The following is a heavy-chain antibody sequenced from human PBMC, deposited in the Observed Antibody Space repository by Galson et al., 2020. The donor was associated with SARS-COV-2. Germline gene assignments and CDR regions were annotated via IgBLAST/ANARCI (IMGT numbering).Heavy chain of an antibody. D-gene: IGHD3-3*01. Sequence: GGSLRLSCAASGFTFSSYGMHWVRQAPGKGLEWVAVIWYDGSNKYYADSVKGRFTISRDNSKNTLYLQMNSLRAEDTAVYYCAKDYTIFGVALFDYWGQGTLVTVSS. V-gene: IGHV3-33*06. CDR3: AKDYTIFGVALFDY. CDR1: GFTFSSYG. CDR2: IWYDGSNK. J-gene: IGHJ4*02.